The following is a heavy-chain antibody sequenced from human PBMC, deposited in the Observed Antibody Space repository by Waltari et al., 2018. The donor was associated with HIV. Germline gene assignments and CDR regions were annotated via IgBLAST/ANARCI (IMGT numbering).Heavy chain of an antibody. J-gene: IGHJ4*02. CDR1: GFTFSSFA. Sequence: QVHLVASGGGVVQPGRSLRLSCSASGFTFSSFAMHWVRQSPGKGLEWVALISYDGSAKYYADSVKGRFTISRDNSKNTLYLQMKNLGTDDTAVFFCARDSTSMVSYFDYWGRGILVTVSS. CDR3: ARDSTSMVSYFDY. CDR2: ISYDGSAK. V-gene: IGHV3-30-3*01. D-gene: IGHD5-18*01.